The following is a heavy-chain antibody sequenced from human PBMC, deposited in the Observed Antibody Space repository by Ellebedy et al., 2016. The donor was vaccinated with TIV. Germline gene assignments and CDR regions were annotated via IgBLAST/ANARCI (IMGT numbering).Heavy chain of an antibody. Sequence: GESLKISCQGSAYSFINYWIVWVRQMPRRGLEWMGIIDLSDSDTRYSPSFQGQVTISADRSVTTAYLHFNSLKPSDTAVYYCAKLGHRATPDDPWGQGTLVTVSS. CDR3: AKLGHRATPDDP. D-gene: IGHD1-14*01. V-gene: IGHV5-51*01. CDR2: IDLSDSDT. CDR1: AYSFINYW. J-gene: IGHJ5*02.